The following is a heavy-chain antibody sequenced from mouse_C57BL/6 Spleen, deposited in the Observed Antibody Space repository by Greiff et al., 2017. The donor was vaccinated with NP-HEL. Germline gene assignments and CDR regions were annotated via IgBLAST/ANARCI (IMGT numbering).Heavy chain of an antibody. D-gene: IGHD2-4*01. Sequence: EVNVVESGGGLVKPGGSLKLSCAASGFTFSSYAMSWVRQTPEKRLEWVATISDGGSYTYYPDNVKGRFTISRDNAKNNLYLQMSHLKSEDTAMYYCARDPYEYGRYFDVWGTGTTVTVSS. CDR1: GFTFSSYA. V-gene: IGHV5-4*01. CDR2: ISDGGSYT. J-gene: IGHJ1*03. CDR3: ARDPYEYGRYFDV.